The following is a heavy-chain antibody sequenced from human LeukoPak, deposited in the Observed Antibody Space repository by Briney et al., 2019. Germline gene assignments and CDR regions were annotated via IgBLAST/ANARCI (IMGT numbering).Heavy chain of an antibody. V-gene: IGHV3-11*04. Sequence: GGSLRLSCAASGFIFSNYYMSGIRQAPGKGLEWISYISTSDSTIYYADSVKGRFTISRDNAKNSLYLQMNSLRAEDTAVYYCARGYGDYEVTDYWGQGTLVTVSS. CDR3: ARGYGDYEVTDY. CDR1: GFIFSNYY. J-gene: IGHJ4*02. D-gene: IGHD4-17*01. CDR2: ISTSDSTI.